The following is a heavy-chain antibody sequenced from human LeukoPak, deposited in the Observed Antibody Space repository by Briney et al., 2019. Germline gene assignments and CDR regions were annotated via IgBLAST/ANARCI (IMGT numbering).Heavy chain of an antibody. V-gene: IGHV3-21*01. CDR3: ATRAIQDNMDVSFDI. Sequence: GGPLRLSCAASGFTFSCHSMNWVRQAPGKGLEWVSTITSSSSYIYYAASVKGRFTISRDNAKNSLYLQMNSLRAEDTAGYYCATRAIQDNMDVSFDIWGQGTMVTVSS. CDR1: GFTFSCHS. D-gene: IGHD5-18*01. J-gene: IGHJ3*02. CDR2: ITSSSSYI.